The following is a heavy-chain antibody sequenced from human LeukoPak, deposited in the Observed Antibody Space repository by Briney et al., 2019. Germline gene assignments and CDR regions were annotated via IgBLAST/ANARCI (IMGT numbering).Heavy chain of an antibody. CDR1: GFTFSSYG. CDR3: AKDHFDY. CDR2: ISYDGSNK. V-gene: IGHV3-30*18. Sequence: GGSLRLSCAASGFTFSSYGMHWVRQAPGKGLEWVAVISYDGSNKYYADSVKGRFTISRGNSKNTLYLQMNSLRAEDTAVYYCAKDHFDYWGQGTLVTVSS. J-gene: IGHJ4*02.